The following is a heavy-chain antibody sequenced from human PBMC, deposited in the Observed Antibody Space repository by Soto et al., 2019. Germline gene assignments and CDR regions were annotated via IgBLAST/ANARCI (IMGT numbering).Heavy chain of an antibody. V-gene: IGHV1-69*13. CDR1: GGTFSSYA. CDR3: ARDWTMVRGVTYYYYGMDV. CDR2: IIPIFGTA. Sequence: SVKVSCKASGGTFSSYAISWVRQAPGQGLEWMGGIIPIFGTANYAQKFQGRVTITADESTSTAYMELSSLRSEDTAVYYCARDWTMVRGVTYYYYGMDVWGQGTKVTVSS. J-gene: IGHJ6*02. D-gene: IGHD3-10*01.